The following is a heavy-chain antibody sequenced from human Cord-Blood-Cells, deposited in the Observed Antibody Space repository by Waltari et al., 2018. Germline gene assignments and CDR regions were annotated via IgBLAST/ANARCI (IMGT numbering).Heavy chain of an antibody. J-gene: IGHJ3*02. D-gene: IGHD3-10*01. CDR2: IYYSGST. V-gene: IGHV4-59*01. Sequence: QVQLQASGPGLVKPSETLSLTCTVPGGSISRYYWSWIRQSPGKGLEWIGYIYYSGSTNYNPTLKSRVTISVDTSKNQFSLKLSSVTAADTAVYYCASPSGSGSYYNAFDIWGQGTMVTVSS. CDR1: GGSISRYY. CDR3: ASPSGSGSYYNAFDI.